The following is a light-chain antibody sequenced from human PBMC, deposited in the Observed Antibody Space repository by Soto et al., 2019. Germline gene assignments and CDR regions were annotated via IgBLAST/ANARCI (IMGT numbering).Light chain of an antibody. V-gene: IGLV2-23*02. CDR2: EVT. J-gene: IGLJ1*01. Sequence: QSVLTQPASVSGSPGQSITISCSGTTSDVGIVSWYQHHPGKAPKLMIHEVTKRPSGVSDRFSGSKSGNSASLTISGLQAEDEADYSCCSVGRSGYVFGTGTKVTVL. CDR1: TSDVGI. CDR3: CSVGRSGYV.